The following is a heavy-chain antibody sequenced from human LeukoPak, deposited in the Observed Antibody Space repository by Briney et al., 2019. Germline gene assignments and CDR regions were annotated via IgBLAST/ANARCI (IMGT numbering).Heavy chain of an antibody. D-gene: IGHD3-10*01. CDR3: ARGGDDY. J-gene: IGHJ4*02. CDR2: MNPNSDNT. Sequence: GVSVKLSCRASGYTFTSCDIIWVRQAPGKGLEWMGWMNPNSDNTGYAQKFQGRVTMTRNTSISTAYMELSGLRSEDTAVYYCARGGDDYWGQGTLVTVSS. V-gene: IGHV1-8*01. CDR1: GYTFTSCD.